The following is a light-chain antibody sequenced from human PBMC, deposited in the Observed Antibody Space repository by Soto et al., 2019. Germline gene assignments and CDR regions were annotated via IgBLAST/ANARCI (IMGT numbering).Light chain of an antibody. Sequence: QSVLTQPASVSGSPGQSITISCTGTSSDVGGYDYVSWYQQYPGQAPKLMIYDVSNRPSGVSNRFSGSKSGNTASLTISGLQAEDEADYYCSSYTSSRTLTFGGGTKLTVL. V-gene: IGLV2-14*03. CDR2: DVS. J-gene: IGLJ2*01. CDR1: SSDVGGYDY. CDR3: SSYTSSRTLT.